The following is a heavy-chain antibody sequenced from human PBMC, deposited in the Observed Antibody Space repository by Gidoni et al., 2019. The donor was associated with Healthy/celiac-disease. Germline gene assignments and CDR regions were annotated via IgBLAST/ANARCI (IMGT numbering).Heavy chain of an antibody. D-gene: IGHD3-3*01. V-gene: IGHV3-49*03. CDR1: GFTFGDYA. CDR3: TLLYDFWSGYYFDY. J-gene: IGHJ4*02. CDR2: IRSKAYGGTT. Sequence: EVQLVESGGGLIQPGRSLRLSCPASGFTFGDYAMSWFRQAPGKGLEWVGFIRSKAYGGTTEYAASVKGRFTISRDDSKSIAYLQMNSLKTEDTAVYYCTLLYDFWSGYYFDYWGQGTLVTVSS.